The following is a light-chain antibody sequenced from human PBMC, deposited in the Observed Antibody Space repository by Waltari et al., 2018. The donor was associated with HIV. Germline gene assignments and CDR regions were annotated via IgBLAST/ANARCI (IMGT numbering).Light chain of an antibody. V-gene: IGLV3-19*01. CDR2: GKN. CDR3: NSRDSSGNHVV. CDR1: SLRSYY. J-gene: IGLJ2*01. Sequence: SSELTQDPAVSVALGQTVRITCQGDSLRSYYASWYQQKPGQAPVLVIYGKNNRPAGLPARFSCSSSGNTASLTITGAQAEDEADYYCNSRDSSGNHVVFGGGTKLTVL.